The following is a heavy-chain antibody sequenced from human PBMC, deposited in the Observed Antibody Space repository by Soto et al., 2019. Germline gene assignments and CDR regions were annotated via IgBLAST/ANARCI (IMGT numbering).Heavy chain of an antibody. CDR1: GGSITSGDDY. J-gene: IGHJ6*02. CDR3: ARGGYTVTTRYYYGMDV. CDR2: IHYSVST. Sequence: QVQLQESGPGLVKPSQTLSLTCTVSGGSITSGDDYWSWIRQPPGKGLGWLAYIHYSVSTYYNPSLKSRVTISGDTSKNQFSLKLSSVTAADTAVYYCARGGYTVTTRYYYGMDVWGQGTTVTFSS. D-gene: IGHD4-4*01. V-gene: IGHV4-30-4*01.